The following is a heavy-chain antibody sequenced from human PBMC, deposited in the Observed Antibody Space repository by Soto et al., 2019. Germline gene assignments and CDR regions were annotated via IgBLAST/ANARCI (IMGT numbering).Heavy chain of an antibody. D-gene: IGHD3-3*01. J-gene: IGHJ4*02. V-gene: IGHV3-23*01. Sequence: PGGSLRLSCAASGFTFSSYAMSWVRQAPGKGLEWVSAISGSGGSTYYADSVKGGFTISRDNSKNTLYLQMDSLRAEDTAVYYCAKGTTIFGVVSDYWGQGTLVTVSS. CDR3: AKGTTIFGVVSDY. CDR1: GFTFSSYA. CDR2: ISGSGGST.